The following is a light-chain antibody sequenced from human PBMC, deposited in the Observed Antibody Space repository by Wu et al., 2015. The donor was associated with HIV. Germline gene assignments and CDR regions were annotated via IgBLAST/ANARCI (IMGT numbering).Light chain of an antibody. CDR3: QQRSNWH. CDR2: GAS. Sequence: EIVLTQSPGTLSLSPGETATLSCRASQYVSGKYLAWYQHRLGQAPRLLISGASNRAPGIPDRFSGSGSGTDFTLTISKLEPEDFAVYYCQQRSNWHFGQGTRLEIK. J-gene: IGKJ5*01. V-gene: IGKV3D-20*02. CDR1: QYVSGKY.